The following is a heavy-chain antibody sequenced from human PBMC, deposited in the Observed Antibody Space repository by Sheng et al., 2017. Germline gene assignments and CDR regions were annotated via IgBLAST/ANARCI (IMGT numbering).Heavy chain of an antibody. V-gene: IGHV4-59*01. CDR3: ARGSGSYGY. CDR1: GGSISSYY. D-gene: IGHD1-26*01. CDR2: SITVGGT. Sequence: QVQLQESGPGLVKPSETLSLTCTVSGGSISSYYWSWIRQPPGRDWSGLVVSITVGGTNYNPSLKSRVTISVDTSKNQFSLKLSSVTAADTAVYYCARGSGSYGYWGQGTLVTVSS. J-gene: IGHJ4*02.